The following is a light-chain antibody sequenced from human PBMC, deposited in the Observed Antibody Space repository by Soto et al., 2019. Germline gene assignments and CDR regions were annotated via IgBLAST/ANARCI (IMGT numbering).Light chain of an antibody. CDR2: LNSDGSH. CDR3: QTWGTGPVV. J-gene: IGLJ2*01. V-gene: IGLV4-69*01. Sequence: QLVLTQSPSASASLGASVKLTCTLSSGHSSYAIAWHQQQPEKGPRYLMKLNSDGSHSKGDGIPDRFSGSSSGAERYLTISSLHSEDEADYYCQTWGTGPVVVGGGTKLTVL. CDR1: SGHSSYA.